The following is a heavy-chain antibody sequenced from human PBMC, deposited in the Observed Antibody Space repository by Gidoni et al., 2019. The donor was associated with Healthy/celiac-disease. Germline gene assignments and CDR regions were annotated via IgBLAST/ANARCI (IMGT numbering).Heavy chain of an antibody. V-gene: IGHV1-3*01. CDR2: INAGNGNT. CDR3: ATQLDYGGGNLEVYYYYGMDV. Sequence: QVQLVQSGAEVKKPGASVKVSCKASGYTFTSYAMHWVRQAPGQRLEWMGWINAGNGNTKYSQKFQGRVTITRDTSASTAYMELSSLRSEDTAVYYCATQLDYGGGNLEVYYYYGMDVWGQGTTVTVSS. D-gene: IGHD4-17*01. J-gene: IGHJ6*02. CDR1: GYTFTSYA.